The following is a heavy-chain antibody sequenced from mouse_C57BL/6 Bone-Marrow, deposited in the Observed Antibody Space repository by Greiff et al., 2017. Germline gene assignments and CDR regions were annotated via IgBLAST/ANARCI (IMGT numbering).Heavy chain of an antibody. CDR3: ARRDTTVVARAMDY. D-gene: IGHD1-1*01. Sequence: EVQGVESGGDLVKPGGSLKLSCAASGFTFSSYGMSWVRQTPDKRLEWVATISSGGSYTYYPDSVKGRFTISRDNAKNTLYLQMSSLKSEDTAMYYCARRDTTVVARAMDYWGQGTSVTVSS. J-gene: IGHJ4*01. V-gene: IGHV5-6*01. CDR1: GFTFSSYG. CDR2: ISSGGSYT.